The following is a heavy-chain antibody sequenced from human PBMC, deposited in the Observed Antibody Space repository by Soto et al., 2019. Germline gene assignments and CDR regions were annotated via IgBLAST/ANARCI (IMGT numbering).Heavy chain of an antibody. D-gene: IGHD3-22*01. Sequence: SETLSLTCTVSGGSVSSGSYYWSWIRQPPGKGLELIGYIYYSGSTNYNPSLKSRVTISVDTSKNQFSLKLSSVAAADTAVYYCARSLSAYYYDSSGYFGPYFDYWGQGTLVTVSS. V-gene: IGHV4-61*01. CDR1: GGSVSSGSYY. J-gene: IGHJ4*02. CDR2: IYYSGST. CDR3: ARSLSAYYYDSSGYFGPYFDY.